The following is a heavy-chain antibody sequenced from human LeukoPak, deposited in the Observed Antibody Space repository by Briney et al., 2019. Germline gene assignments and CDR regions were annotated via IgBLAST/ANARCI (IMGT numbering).Heavy chain of an antibody. V-gene: IGHV3-30*18. CDR2: ISYDGSNK. Sequence: PGRSLRLSCAASGFTFSSYGMHWVRQAPGKGLEWVAVISYDGSNKYYADSVKGRFTISRDNSKNTLYLQMNSLRAEDTAVYYCAKQNYRGQGTLVTVSS. CDR3: AKQNY. CDR1: GFTFSSYG. J-gene: IGHJ4*02.